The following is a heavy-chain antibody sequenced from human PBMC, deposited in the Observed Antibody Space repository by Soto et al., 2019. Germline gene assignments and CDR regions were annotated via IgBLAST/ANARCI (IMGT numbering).Heavy chain of an antibody. CDR1: GFTFSSYW. CDR3: ARDRQWELLEAFDL. J-gene: IGHJ3*01. V-gene: IGHV3-7*03. CDR2: IKQDGSEK. D-gene: IGHD1-26*01. Sequence: EVQLVESGGGLVQPGGSLRLSCAASGFTFSSYWMSWVRQAPGKGLEWVANIKQDGSEKYYVESVKGRFTISRDNAKNSLYLQMNSLRAEDTAVDYCARDRQWELLEAFDLWGQGTRVTVSS.